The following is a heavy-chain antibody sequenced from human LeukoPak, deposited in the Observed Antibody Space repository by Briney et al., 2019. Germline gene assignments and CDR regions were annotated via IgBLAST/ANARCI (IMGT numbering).Heavy chain of an antibody. V-gene: IGHV3-23*01. D-gene: IGHD3-22*01. CDR1: GFTVSSNS. CDR3: AASSGYYYTAFRY. CDR2: ISGSGGST. Sequence: SGGSLRLSCTVSGFTVSSNSMSWVRQAPGKGLEWVSTISGSGGSTYYADSVKGRFTISRDNSKNTLYLQMNSLRAEDTAVYYCAASSGYYYTAFRYWGQGTLVTVSS. J-gene: IGHJ4*02.